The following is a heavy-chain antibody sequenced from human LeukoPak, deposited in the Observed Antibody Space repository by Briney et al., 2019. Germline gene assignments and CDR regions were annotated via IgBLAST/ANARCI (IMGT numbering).Heavy chain of an antibody. CDR1: GGSISSSNW. CDR3: ARDGDPDAFDI. J-gene: IGHJ3*02. V-gene: IGHV4-4*02. CDR2: IYHSGST. Sequence: SETLSLTCAVSGGSISSSNWWSWVRQPPGKGLEWIGEIYHSGSTNYNPSLKSRVTISVDKSKNQFSLKLCSVTAADTAVSYCARDGDPDAFDIGGQGTMVTVSS.